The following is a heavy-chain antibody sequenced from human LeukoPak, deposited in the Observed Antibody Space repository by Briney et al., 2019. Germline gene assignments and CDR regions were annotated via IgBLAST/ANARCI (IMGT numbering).Heavy chain of an antibody. J-gene: IGHJ4*02. CDR2: LSADGNSK. V-gene: IGHV3-64D*06. CDR3: VRKGWVSGAIDY. D-gene: IGHD6-13*01. CDR1: GFTLSNYA. Sequence: PGGSLRLSCLASGFTLSNYAMRWVRQSPGEGLEYVSALSADGNSKFYAESVKGRFTTSRDSSNNTLHLQMSSLRPEDTAVYYCVRKGWVSGAIDYWGQGTLVTVSS.